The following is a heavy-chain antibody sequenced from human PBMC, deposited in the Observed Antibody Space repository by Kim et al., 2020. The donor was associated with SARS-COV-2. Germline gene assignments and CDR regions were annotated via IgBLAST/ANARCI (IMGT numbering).Heavy chain of an antibody. CDR3: TRNLGGLGGY. Sequence: GGSLRLSCATSGFSFSDHFMDWVRQAPGKGLEWVGRIRNKANSYSTEYAASVKGRFTISRDESKRSLYLQMNSLKTEDTAMYDCTRNLGGLGGYWGQGTLLTVSS. CDR1: GFSFSDHF. V-gene: IGHV3-72*01. J-gene: IGHJ4*02. D-gene: IGHD3-16*01. CDR2: IRNKANSYST.